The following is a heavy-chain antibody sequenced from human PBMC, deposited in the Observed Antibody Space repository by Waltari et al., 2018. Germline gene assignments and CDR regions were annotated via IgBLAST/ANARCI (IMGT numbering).Heavy chain of an antibody. CDR1: GFSASNYG. D-gene: IGHD3-10*01. V-gene: IGHV3-33*07. CDR3: ARDLSFGSLDY. J-gene: IGHJ4*02. CDR2: MWYDGTKA. Sequence: QVHLVESGGSVVQPGTSLRLSCAASGFSASNYGMFWVRQSPGKGLELVALMWYDGTKANYEDSVKGRFTISKDNSKNTLFLQMNSLRDGDTAVYFCARDLSFGSLDYGGQGTLVTVSS.